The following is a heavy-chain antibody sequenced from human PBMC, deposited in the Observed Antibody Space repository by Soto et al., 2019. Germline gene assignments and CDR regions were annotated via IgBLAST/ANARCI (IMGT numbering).Heavy chain of an antibody. CDR1: GFTFSNYS. V-gene: IGHV3-23*01. J-gene: IGHJ5*02. Sequence: PGGSLRLSCAASGFTFSNYSMSWVRQAPGKGLEWVSAITGSGGDTFHADSVKGRFTISRDTSKTTVFLQMNSLRAEDTAVYYCASAAYRSSQTFLFDPWGQGTLVTVSS. CDR2: ITGSGGDT. D-gene: IGHD6-13*01. CDR3: ASAAYRSSQTFLFDP.